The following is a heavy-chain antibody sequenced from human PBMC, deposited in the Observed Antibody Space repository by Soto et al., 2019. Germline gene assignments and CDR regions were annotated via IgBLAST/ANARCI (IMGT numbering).Heavy chain of an antibody. Sequence: PGGSLRLSCAASGFIFRSYGMHWVRQVPGKGLEWVTVIWVDGINKYYGDAVKGRFTISRDNSKDTLYLQMNSLRVEDTAVYYCVRERAPFDAFDIWGQGTMVTVSS. J-gene: IGHJ3*02. V-gene: IGHV3-33*01. CDR2: IWVDGINK. CDR3: VRERAPFDAFDI. CDR1: GFIFRSYG.